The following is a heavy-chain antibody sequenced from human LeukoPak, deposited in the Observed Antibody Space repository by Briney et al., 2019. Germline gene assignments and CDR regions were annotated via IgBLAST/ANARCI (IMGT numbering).Heavy chain of an antibody. V-gene: IGHV1-69*13. J-gene: IGHJ4*02. CDR1: GGTFSSYA. CDR3: AGETTVTTADY. D-gene: IGHD4-17*01. CDR2: IIPIFGTA. Sequence: VASVNVSCKASGGTFSSYAISWVRQAPGQGLEWMGGIIPIFGTANYAQKFQGRVTITADESTSTAYMELSSLRSEDTAVYYCAGETTVTTADYWGQGTLVTVSS.